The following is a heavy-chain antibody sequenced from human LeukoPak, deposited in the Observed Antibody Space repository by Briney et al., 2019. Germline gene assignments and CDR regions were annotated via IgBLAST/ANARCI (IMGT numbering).Heavy chain of an antibody. D-gene: IGHD5-18*01. V-gene: IGHV1-18*04. CDR3: ARVYSYGYSDY. CDR2: ISAYNGNT. Sequence: GASVKVSCKASGYTFTSYYMHWVRQAPGQGLEWMGWISAYNGNTNYAQKLQGRVTMTTDTSTSTAYMELRSLRSGDTAVYYCARVYSYGYSDYWGQGTLVTVSS. J-gene: IGHJ4*02. CDR1: GYTFTSYY.